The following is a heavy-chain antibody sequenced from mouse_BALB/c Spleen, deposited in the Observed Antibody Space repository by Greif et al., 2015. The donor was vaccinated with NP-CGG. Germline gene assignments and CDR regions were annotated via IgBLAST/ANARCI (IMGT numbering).Heavy chain of an antibody. CDR2: IDPANGNT. CDR3: AGGLTGDYFEY. Sequence: SGAELVKPGASVKLSCTASGFNIKDTYMHWVKQRPEQGLEWIGRIDPANGNTKYDPKFQGKATITADTSSNTAYLQLRSITSEDTVVYYCAGGLTGDYFEYWGQGTTLTVSS. J-gene: IGHJ2*01. V-gene: IGHV14-3*02. CDR1: GFNIKDTY. D-gene: IGHD4-1*01.